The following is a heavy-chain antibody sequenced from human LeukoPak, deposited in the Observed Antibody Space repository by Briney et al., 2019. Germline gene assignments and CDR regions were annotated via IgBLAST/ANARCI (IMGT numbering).Heavy chain of an antibody. CDR3: AKVSRGRGITFGGVIVSSDY. V-gene: IGHV3-30*02. CDR2: KRYDGSNK. Sequence: GGCLRLSCAASGFTFSSYGMHWVRQAPGKGLEWVAFKRYDGSNKYYADSVKGRFTISRDNSKNTLYLQMNSLRAEDTAVYYCAKVSRGRGITFGGVIVSSDYWGQGTLVTVSS. J-gene: IGHJ4*02. D-gene: IGHD3-16*02. CDR1: GFTFSSYG.